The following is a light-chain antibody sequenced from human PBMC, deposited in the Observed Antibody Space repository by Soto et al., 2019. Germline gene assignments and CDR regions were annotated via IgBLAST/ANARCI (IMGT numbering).Light chain of an antibody. CDR2: VAS. J-gene: IGKJ4*01. V-gene: IGKV1-9*01. CDR3: QQANSFPLT. CDR1: QGVANY. Sequence: DMQLTQSPSFLSASVGDRVTITCRASQGVANYFAWYQQKPGKAPNLLIYVASTLQGGVPSRFSGSGSGTEFTLTISSLQPEDFATYYCQQANSFPLTFGGGTKVDIK.